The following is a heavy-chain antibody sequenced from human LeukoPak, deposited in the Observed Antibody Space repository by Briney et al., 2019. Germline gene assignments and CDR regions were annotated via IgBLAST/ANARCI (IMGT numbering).Heavy chain of an antibody. Sequence: ASVKVSCKASGYTFTSYDINWVRQATGQGLEWMGWMNPNSGNTGYAQKFQGRVTMTRNTSISTAYMELSSLRSEDTAVYYCARGLTIFENWFDPPGQETLATVSS. D-gene: IGHD3-3*01. V-gene: IGHV1-8*01. CDR1: GYTFTSYD. CDR3: ARGLTIFENWFDP. J-gene: IGHJ5*02. CDR2: MNPNSGNT.